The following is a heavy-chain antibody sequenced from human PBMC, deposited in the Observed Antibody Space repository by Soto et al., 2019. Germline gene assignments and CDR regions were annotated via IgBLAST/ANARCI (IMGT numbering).Heavy chain of an antibody. CDR1: GFTFSSYA. V-gene: IGHV3-23*01. D-gene: IGHD2-15*01. CDR2: ISGSGGST. CDR3: AKDPPRYCSGGSCSP. Sequence: GGSLRLSCAASGFTFSSYAMSWVRQAPGKGLEWVSAISGSGGSTYYTDSVKGRFTISRDNSKNTLYLQMNSLRAEDTAVYYCAKDPPRYCSGGSCSPWGQGTLVTVSS. J-gene: IGHJ5*02.